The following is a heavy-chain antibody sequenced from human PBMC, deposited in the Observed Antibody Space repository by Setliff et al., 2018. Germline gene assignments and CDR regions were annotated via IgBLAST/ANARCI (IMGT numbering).Heavy chain of an antibody. J-gene: IGHJ4*02. CDR1: GYTFTDYY. Sequence: ASVKVSCKASGYTFTDYYIHWIRQAPGQGLEWMGWINANGGANGQSYKFRGRVAMTRDTSISTVFMELNSLRGEDTAMYYCARDDGILYDSSGYPDYWGQGTLVTVSS. V-gene: IGHV1-2*07. CDR3: ARDDGILYDSSGYPDY. D-gene: IGHD3-22*01. CDR2: INANGGAN.